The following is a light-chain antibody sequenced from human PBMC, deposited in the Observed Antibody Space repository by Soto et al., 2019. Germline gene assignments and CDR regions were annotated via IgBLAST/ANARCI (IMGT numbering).Light chain of an antibody. J-gene: IGKJ1*01. V-gene: IGKV1-39*01. Sequence: DIQMTQSPSSLSSSVGDIFTITCRASQSISSYLNWYQQKPGKAPKLLIYAASSLQSGVPSRFSGSGSGTEFTLTISSLQSEDFAVYYCQQYNNWPPTFGQGTKVDIK. CDR3: QQYNNWPPT. CDR2: AAS. CDR1: QSISSY.